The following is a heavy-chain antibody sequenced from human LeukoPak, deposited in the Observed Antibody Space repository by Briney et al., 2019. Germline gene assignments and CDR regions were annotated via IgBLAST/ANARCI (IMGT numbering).Heavy chain of an antibody. V-gene: IGHV3-30*04. CDR2: ISYDGSNK. CDR3: ARAVGAYQH. J-gene: IGHJ1*01. CDR1: GFTFSSYA. Sequence: GGSLRLSCAASGFTFSSYAMHWVRQAPGKGLEWVAVISYDGSNKYYADSVKGRFTISRDNSKNTLYLQMNSLRAEDTAVYYCARAVGAYQHWGQGTLVTVSS. D-gene: IGHD1-26*01.